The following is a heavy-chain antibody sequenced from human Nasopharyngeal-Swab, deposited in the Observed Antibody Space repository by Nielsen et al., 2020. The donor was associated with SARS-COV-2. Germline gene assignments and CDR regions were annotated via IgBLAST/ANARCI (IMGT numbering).Heavy chain of an antibody. Sequence: GESLKISCAASGFTFRTYWMSWVRQAPGKGLEWVANIKQDGSERYYLDSVKGRFTVSRDNAKNSLYLQMDSLRVEDTAVYYCARIHAYGDPEYFDYWGQGNLVAASS. D-gene: IGHD4-17*01. CDR2: IKQDGSER. J-gene: IGHJ4*02. CDR1: GFTFRTYW. V-gene: IGHV3-7*01. CDR3: ARIHAYGDPEYFDY.